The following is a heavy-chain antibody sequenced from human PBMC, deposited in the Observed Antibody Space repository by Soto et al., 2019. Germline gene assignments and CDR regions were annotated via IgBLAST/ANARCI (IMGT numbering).Heavy chain of an antibody. V-gene: IGHV4-39*01. J-gene: IGHJ4*02. Sequence: SETLSLTCTVSGGSISSSSYYWGWIRQPPGKGLEWIGSIYYSGSTYYNPSLKSRVTISVDTSKNQFSLKLSSVTAADTAVYYCASPSYDTAMPTLFDYWGQGTLVTVSS. CDR2: IYYSGST. CDR1: GGSISSSSYY. D-gene: IGHD5-18*01. CDR3: ASPSYDTAMPTLFDY.